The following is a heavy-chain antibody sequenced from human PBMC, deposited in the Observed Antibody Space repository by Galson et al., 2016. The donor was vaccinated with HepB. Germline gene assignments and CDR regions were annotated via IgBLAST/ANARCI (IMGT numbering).Heavy chain of an antibody. CDR1: GFTFSIYS. D-gene: IGHD6-13*01. J-gene: IGHJ4*02. CDR2: ITSSSSVT. Sequence: SLRLSCADSGFTFSIYSMNWVRQAPGKGLEWISDITSSSSVTYYADSVKGRFTISRDNAKKSLHLQMNSLRDDETAVYYVANAWYGYLAYWGQGPLVTVPP. CDR3: ANAWYGYLAY. V-gene: IGHV3-48*02.